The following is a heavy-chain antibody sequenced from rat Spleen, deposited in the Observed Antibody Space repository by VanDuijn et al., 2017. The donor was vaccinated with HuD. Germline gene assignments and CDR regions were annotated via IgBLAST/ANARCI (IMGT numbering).Heavy chain of an antibody. Sequence: EVQLVESGGGLVQPGRSLKLSCAASGFTFSNYGMAWVRQAPTKGLEWVATISSEGRSSYYRDSVKGRFTISRDSAKSTLYMQMDSLRSEDTATYYCTRHDGKYGGYSDYFDYWGQGVMVTVSS. CDR1: GFTFSNYG. D-gene: IGHD1-11*01. J-gene: IGHJ2*01. CDR2: ISSEGRSS. V-gene: IGHV5-29*01. CDR3: TRHDGKYGGYSDYFDY.